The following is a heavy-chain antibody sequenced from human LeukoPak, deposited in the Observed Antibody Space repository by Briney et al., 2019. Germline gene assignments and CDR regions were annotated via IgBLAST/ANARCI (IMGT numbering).Heavy chain of an antibody. CDR3: TRTSSYGSGSYYPPDY. CDR1: GFTFSGSA. D-gene: IGHD3-10*01. V-gene: IGHV3-73*01. Sequence: VGSLRLSCAASGFTFSGSAIHWVRQASGKGLEWVGRIRSKANNYATTYAASVRGRFTISRDDSKNTAYLQLNSLKTEDTAVYYCTRTSSYGSGSYYPPDYWGQGTLVTVSS. J-gene: IGHJ4*02. CDR2: IRSKANNYAT.